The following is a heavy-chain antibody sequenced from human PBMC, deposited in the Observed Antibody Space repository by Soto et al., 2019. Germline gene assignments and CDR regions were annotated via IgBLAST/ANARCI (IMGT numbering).Heavy chain of an antibody. CDR3: ARGLPVVDY. Sequence: GTPAEVSCKASGYSLTSYDINWVRQATGQGLEWMGWMNPNSGNTGYAQKFQGRVTMTRNTSISTAYMELSSLRSEDTAVYYCARGLPVVDYWGQGSLVTV. J-gene: IGHJ4*02. CDR2: MNPNSGNT. V-gene: IGHV1-8*01. CDR1: GYSLTSYD.